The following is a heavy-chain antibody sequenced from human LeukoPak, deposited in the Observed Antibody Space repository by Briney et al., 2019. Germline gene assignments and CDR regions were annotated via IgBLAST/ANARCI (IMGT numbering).Heavy chain of an antibody. V-gene: IGHV4-39*01. CDR3: ARPGYSSSPDDAFDI. CDR2: MYYSGST. D-gene: IGHD6-6*01. CDR1: GGSISSSSYY. J-gene: IGHJ3*02. Sequence: SETLSLTCTVSGGSISSSSYYWGWIRQPPGKGLEWIGSMYYSGSTYYNPSLKSRVTISVDTSKNQFSLKLSSVTAADTAVYYCARPGYSSSPDDAFDIWGQGTMVTVSS.